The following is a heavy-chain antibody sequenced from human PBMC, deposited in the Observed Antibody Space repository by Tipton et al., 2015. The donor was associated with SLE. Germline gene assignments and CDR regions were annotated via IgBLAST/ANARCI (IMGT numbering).Heavy chain of an antibody. CDR3: AREADYAFDI. V-gene: IGHV4-59*01. CDR1: GGSISSYY. CDR2: IYYSGST. J-gene: IGHJ3*02. Sequence: TLSLTCCTVSGGSISSYYWSWIRQPPGKGLEWIGYIYYSGSTNYNPSLKSRVTISVDTSKNQFSLKLSSVTAADTAVYYCAREADYAFDIWGQGTMVTVSS. D-gene: IGHD2-21*01.